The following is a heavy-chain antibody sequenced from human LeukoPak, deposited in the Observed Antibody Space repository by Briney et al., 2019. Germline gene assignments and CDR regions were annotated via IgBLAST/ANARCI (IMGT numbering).Heavy chain of an antibody. CDR2: IYHSGST. Sequence: SETLSLTCAVSGYPISSGYYWGWIRQPPGKGLEWIGSIYHSGSTYYNPSLKSRVTISVDTSKNQFSLKLSSVTAADTAVYYCASSPSRDNWFDPWGQATLVTVSS. D-gene: IGHD2-2*01. J-gene: IGHJ5*02. V-gene: IGHV4-38-2*01. CDR1: GYPISSGYY. CDR3: ASSPSRDNWFDP.